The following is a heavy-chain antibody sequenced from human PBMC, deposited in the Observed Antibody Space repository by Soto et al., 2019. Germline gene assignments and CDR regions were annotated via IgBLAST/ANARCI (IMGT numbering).Heavy chain of an antibody. D-gene: IGHD2-21*02. CDR3: ARXPNLVYCGGGCSSRFDY. CDR2: INHSGST. Sequence: SETLSLTCAVYGGSFSCYYWSWIRQPPGKGLEWIGEINHSGSTNYNPSLKSRVTISVDTSKNQFSLKLSSVTAADTAMYYCARXPNLVYCGGGCSSRFDYWGRGALVTVSS. CDR1: GGSFSCYY. V-gene: IGHV4-34*01. J-gene: IGHJ4*02.